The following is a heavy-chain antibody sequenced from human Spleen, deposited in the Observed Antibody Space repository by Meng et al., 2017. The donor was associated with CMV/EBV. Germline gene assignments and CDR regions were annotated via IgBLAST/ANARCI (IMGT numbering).Heavy chain of an antibody. J-gene: IGHJ6*02. Sequence: ASVKVSCKASGYTFTGYYMHWVRQAPGQGLEWMGWINPNSGGTNYAQKFQGRVTMTRDTSTSTAYMELSRLRSDDTAVYYCARGDDFWSGYVYYYYYGMDVWGQGTTVTVSS. CDR1: GYTFTGYY. V-gene: IGHV1-2*02. CDR3: ARGDDFWSGYVYYYYYGMDV. D-gene: IGHD3-3*01. CDR2: INPNSGGT.